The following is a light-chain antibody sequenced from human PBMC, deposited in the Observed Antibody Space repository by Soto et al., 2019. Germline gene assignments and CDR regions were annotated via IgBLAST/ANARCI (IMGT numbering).Light chain of an antibody. V-gene: IGKV3-20*01. Sequence: EIVLAQSPGTLSLSPGGRATLSCRASQSIGDTLAWYQQKPGQAPRLLIYGASSRATGIPDRFSGSGSGTDFTLTISRLEPEDFAVYYCQQYGSSPTFGQGTRLEIK. CDR2: GAS. CDR1: QSIGDT. CDR3: QQYGSSPT. J-gene: IGKJ5*01.